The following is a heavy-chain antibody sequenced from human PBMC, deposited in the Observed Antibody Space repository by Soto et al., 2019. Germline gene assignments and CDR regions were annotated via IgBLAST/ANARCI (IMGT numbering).Heavy chain of an antibody. Sequence: GSLRLSCAASGFTFSNYGMHWVRQAPGKGLEWVAVIWYDGNNKYYADSVKGRFTISRDNSNNTLYVQMTSLRAEDTAVYYCARGLHSLFDYWGQGTLVTVSS. CDR2: IWYDGNNK. CDR1: GFTFSNYG. V-gene: IGHV3-33*01. J-gene: IGHJ4*02. D-gene: IGHD2-21*01. CDR3: ARGLHSLFDY.